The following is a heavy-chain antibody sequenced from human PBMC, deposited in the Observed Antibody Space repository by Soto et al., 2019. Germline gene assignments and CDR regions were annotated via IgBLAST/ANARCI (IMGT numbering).Heavy chain of an antibody. J-gene: IGHJ6*02. CDR1: GYTFTSYD. D-gene: IGHD3-3*01. V-gene: IGHV1-8*01. Sequence: ASVKVSCKASGYTFTSYDINWVRQATGQGLKWMGWMNPNSGNTGYAQKFQGRVTMTRNTSISTAYMELSSLRSEDTAVYYCARGPHYDFWSGYSPSYYYGMDVWGQGTTVTVSS. CDR3: ARGPHYDFWSGYSPSYYYGMDV. CDR2: MNPNSGNT.